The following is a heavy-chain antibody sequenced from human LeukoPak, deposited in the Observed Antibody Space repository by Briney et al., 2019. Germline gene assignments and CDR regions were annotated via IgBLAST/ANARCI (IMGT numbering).Heavy chain of an antibody. CDR2: ISYDGSNQ. V-gene: IGHV3-30*18. Sequence: GRSLRLSCAASGFTFSSYAMHWVRQAPGKGLEWVAVISYDGSNQYYADSVKGRFTISRDNSKNTLYLQMNSLRAEDTAVYYCAKKGYNWNDVFDYWGQGTLVTVSS. CDR3: AKKGYNWNDVFDY. CDR1: GFTFSSYA. D-gene: IGHD1-1*01. J-gene: IGHJ4*02.